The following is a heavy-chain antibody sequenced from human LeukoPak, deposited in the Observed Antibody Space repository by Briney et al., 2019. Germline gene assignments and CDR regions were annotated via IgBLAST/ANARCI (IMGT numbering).Heavy chain of an antibody. CDR3: ARHIPMGNNYFDY. V-gene: IGHV3-7*01. CDR1: GFTFNRHW. Sequence: TGGSLRLSCVASGFTFNRHWMTWVRQAPGKGLEWVANINEDGSGKYYVDSVKGRFTISRDNAENSLYLQMNSLRAEDTAMYYCARHIPMGNNYFDYWGQGTLVTVSS. J-gene: IGHJ4*02. D-gene: IGHD7-27*01. CDR2: INEDGSGK.